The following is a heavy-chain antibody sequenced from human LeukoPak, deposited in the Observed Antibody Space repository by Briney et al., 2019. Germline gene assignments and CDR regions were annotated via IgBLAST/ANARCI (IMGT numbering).Heavy chain of an antibody. CDR1: GYTFTSYG. D-gene: IGHD3-10*01. V-gene: IGHV1-18*01. J-gene: IGHJ4*02. CDR3: AREGGYYGSGSYLHY. CDR2: ISAYNGNT. Sequence: ASVKVSCKASGYTFTSYGISWVRQAPGQGPESMGWISAYNGNTNYAQKLQGRVTMTTDTSTSTAYMELRSLRSDDTAVYYCAREGGYYGSGSYLHYWGQGTLVTVSS.